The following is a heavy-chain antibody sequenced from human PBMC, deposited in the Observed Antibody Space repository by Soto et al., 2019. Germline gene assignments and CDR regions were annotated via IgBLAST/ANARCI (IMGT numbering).Heavy chain of an antibody. J-gene: IGHJ6*03. CDR3: ASGSHNWISRDFYFYYNLDV. CDR1: GFSFSDYG. CDR2: IWYDGSNK. V-gene: IGHV3-33*01. D-gene: IGHD1-20*01. Sequence: QVQLVESGGGVVQPGRSLRLSCAASGFSFSDYGMHWVRQAPGNGLEWVALIWYDGSNKYYEDSVKGRFTISSDNSKKTLFMQMNSLRVEDTAVYYCASGSHNWISRDFYFYYNLDVWGQGTTVTVSS.